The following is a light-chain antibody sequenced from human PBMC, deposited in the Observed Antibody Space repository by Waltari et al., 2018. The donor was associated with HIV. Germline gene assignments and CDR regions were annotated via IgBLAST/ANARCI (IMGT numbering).Light chain of an antibody. Sequence: QSALTQPASVSGSPGQSITISCTGTSSDVGGYNYVSWYQQHRGKAPKLLISEVSNRPSGISNRFSGSKSGNTASLTISGLQTEDEADYYCSSYTTSTTPVLFGGGTKLTVV. J-gene: IGLJ2*01. CDR1: SSDVGGYNY. CDR2: EVS. CDR3: SSYTTSTTPVL. V-gene: IGLV2-14*01.